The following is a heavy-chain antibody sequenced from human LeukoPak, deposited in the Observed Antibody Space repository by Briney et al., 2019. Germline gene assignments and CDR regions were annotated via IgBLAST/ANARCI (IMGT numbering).Heavy chain of an antibody. V-gene: IGHV3-74*01. CDR1: GFTFSSYW. CDR3: AKAYYYDSSGYLSPDAFDI. J-gene: IGHJ3*02. Sequence: GGSLRLSCAASGFTFSSYWMHWVRQAPGKGLVWVSRINSDGSGTTYADSVKGRFTISRDNSKNTLYLQMNSLRAEDRAVYYCAKAYYYDSSGYLSPDAFDIWGQGTMVTVSS. CDR2: INSDGSGT. D-gene: IGHD3-22*01.